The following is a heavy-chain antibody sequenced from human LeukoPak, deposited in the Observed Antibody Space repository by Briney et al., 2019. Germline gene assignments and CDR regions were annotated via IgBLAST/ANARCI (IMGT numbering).Heavy chain of an antibody. CDR2: IHADGNSK. J-gene: IGHJ1*01. CDR1: GFPFSSSG. V-gene: IGHV3-30*02. D-gene: IGHD6-6*01. Sequence: QPGGSLRLSCAASGFPFSSSGMHWVRQAPGKGLGWVTFIHADGNSKYYADSVEGRFTVSRDTPKNTLSLQMNSLRVEDTAVYYCARSLSAREYFQHWGQGTLVTVSS. CDR3: ARSLSAREYFQH.